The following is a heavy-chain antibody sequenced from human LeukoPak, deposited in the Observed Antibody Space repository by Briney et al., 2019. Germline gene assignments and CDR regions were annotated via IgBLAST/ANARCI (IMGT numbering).Heavy chain of an antibody. CDR1: GFTVSSNY. J-gene: IGHJ6*03. CDR3: ASKNGSGSYFSNYYYYMDV. CDR2: IYSGGST. Sequence: PGGSLRLSCAASGFTVSSNYMSWVRQAPGKGLEWVSVIYSGGSTYYADSVKGRFTISRDNSKNTLYLQMNSLRAEDMAVYYCASKNGSGSYFSNYYYYMDVWGKGTTVTVSS. D-gene: IGHD3-10*01. V-gene: IGHV3-53*01.